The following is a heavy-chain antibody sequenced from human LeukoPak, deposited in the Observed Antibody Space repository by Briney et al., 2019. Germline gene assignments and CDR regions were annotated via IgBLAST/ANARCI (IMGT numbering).Heavy chain of an antibody. CDR1: GGSVSSDY. Sequence: SETLSLTCTVSGGSVSSDYWNWIRQPPGKGLEWIGRIYSTGSSNYNPSLKSRVTMSVDTSKNQFSLKLTSVTAADTAVYYCAREYGDLDYWGQGTLVTVSS. CDR3: AREYGDLDY. J-gene: IGHJ4*02. V-gene: IGHV4-4*07. D-gene: IGHD4-17*01. CDR2: IYSTGSS.